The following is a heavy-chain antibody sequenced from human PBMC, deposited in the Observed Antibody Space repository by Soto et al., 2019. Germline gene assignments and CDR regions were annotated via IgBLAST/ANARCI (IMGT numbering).Heavy chain of an antibody. D-gene: IGHD4-17*01. V-gene: IGHV1-3*01. CDR3: AAGPTVTTAGYFDY. CDR1: GYTFTRYT. Sequence: ASVKVSCKASGYTFTRYTMNWVRQAPGQRLEWMGWINPDNGNTKSSQKFQDRVIITRDTSASTAYMELSSLRSEDTAVYYCAAGPTVTTAGYFDYWGQGTLVTVSS. CDR2: INPDNGNT. J-gene: IGHJ4*02.